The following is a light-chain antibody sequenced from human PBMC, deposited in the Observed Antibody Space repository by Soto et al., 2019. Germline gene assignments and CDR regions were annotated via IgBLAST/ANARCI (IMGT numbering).Light chain of an antibody. Sequence: QSALTQPASVSGSPGQSITISCTGTSSDVGVFNYVSWYQQHPGRVPRLLIYEVTHRPSGVSDRFSGSKSGNTASLTISRLRPEDESTYFCIAYATRSTWVFGGGTKLTVL. CDR3: IAYATRSTWV. J-gene: IGLJ3*02. CDR1: SSDVGVFNY. V-gene: IGLV2-14*03. CDR2: EVT.